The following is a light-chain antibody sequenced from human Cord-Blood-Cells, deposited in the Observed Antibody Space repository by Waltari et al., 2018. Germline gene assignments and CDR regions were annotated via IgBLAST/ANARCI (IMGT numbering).Light chain of an antibody. CDR3: CSYAGSSKV. V-gene: IGLV2-23*02. CDR2: EVS. J-gene: IGLJ2*01. CDR1: SSDVGSYHL. Sequence: QSALTQPASVSGSPGQSITISCTGTSSDVGSYHLFSWYQQHPGKAPNLMIYEVSKRPSGVSNRFSGSKSGNTASLTISGLQAEDEADYYCCSYAGSSKVFGGGTKLTVL.